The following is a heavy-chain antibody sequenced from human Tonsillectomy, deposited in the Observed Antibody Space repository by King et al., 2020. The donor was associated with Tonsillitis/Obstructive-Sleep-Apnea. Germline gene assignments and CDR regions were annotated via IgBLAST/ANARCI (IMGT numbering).Heavy chain of an antibody. J-gene: IGHJ4*02. CDR2: IYPGDSDT. V-gene: IGHV5-51*01. CDR3: ARLLGLTTVTTWAFDY. D-gene: IGHD4-11*01. CDR1: GYRFTSYW. Sequence: EVQLVESGAEVKKPGESLKISCKGPGYRFTSYWIGWVRQMPGKGLEWMGIIYPGDSDTRYSPSFRGQVTISADKSISTAYLQWSSLKASDTAIYYCARLLGLTTVTTWAFDYWGQGTLVTVSS.